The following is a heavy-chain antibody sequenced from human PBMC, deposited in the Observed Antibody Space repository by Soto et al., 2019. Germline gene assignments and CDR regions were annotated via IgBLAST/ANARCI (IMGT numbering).Heavy chain of an antibody. V-gene: IGHV3-30-3*01. CDR2: ISYDGSNK. CDR3: ARSTVNDAFDI. J-gene: IGHJ3*02. Sequence: VQLVESGGGVVQPGRSLRLSCAASGFTFSSYAMHWVRQAPGKGLEWVAVISYDGSNKYYADSVKGRFTISRDNSKNTLYLQMNSLRAEDTDVYYCARSTVNDAFDIWGQGTMVTVSS. D-gene: IGHD4-4*01. CDR1: GFTFSSYA.